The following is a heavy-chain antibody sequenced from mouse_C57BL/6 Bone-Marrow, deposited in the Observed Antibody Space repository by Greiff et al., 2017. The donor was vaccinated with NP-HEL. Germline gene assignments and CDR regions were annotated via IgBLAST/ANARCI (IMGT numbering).Heavy chain of an antibody. CDR1: GFSLTSYG. CDR2: IWRGGST. V-gene: IGHV2-5*01. D-gene: IGHD2-4*01. J-gene: IGHJ1*03. Sequence: VQLQQSGPGLVQPSQSLSITCTVSGFSLTSYGVHWVRQSPGKGLEWLGVIWRGGSTDYNAAFMSRLSITKDNSKSQVFFKMNSLQADDTAIYYCAKNDDYPSGWYFEVWGTGTTVTVAS. CDR3: AKNDDYPSGWYFEV.